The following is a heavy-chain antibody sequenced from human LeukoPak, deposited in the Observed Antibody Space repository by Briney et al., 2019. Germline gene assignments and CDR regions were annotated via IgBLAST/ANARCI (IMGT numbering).Heavy chain of an antibody. CDR2: IWQDGSNK. V-gene: IGHV3-33*01. Sequence: GRPLRLSCAASGFTFSSYGMHGVRKAPGKGLEGVAFIWQDGSNKYYAHSVKGRFTISRDNSKIGLYLQMNSLRAEDTAVDYCARDYVRSGYYQYYYYYGMDVWGQGTTVTVSS. J-gene: IGHJ6*02. CDR1: GFTFSSYG. CDR3: ARDYVRSGYYQYYYYYGMDV. D-gene: IGHD3-22*01.